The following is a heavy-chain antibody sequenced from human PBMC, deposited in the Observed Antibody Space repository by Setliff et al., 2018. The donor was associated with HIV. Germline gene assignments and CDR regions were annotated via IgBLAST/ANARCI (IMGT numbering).Heavy chain of an antibody. V-gene: IGHV1-24*01. D-gene: IGHD3-22*01. Sequence: ASVKVSCKVSGYTHTELSIHWVRQAPGKGLEWMGGFDPEDGEVVYAQKFEGRVTMTEDTSTDTAYMELSSLRSEDTAEYYCATVRRYYYDSSGQEYFQHWGQGTLVTVSS. J-gene: IGHJ1*01. CDR1: GYTHTELS. CDR3: ATVRRYYYDSSGQEYFQH. CDR2: FDPEDGEV.